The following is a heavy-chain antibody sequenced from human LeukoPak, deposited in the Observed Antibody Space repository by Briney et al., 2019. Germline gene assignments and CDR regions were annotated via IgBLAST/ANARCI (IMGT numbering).Heavy chain of an antibody. CDR1: DGSISSYY. Sequence: SETLSLTCTVSDGSISSYYWSWIRQPPGKGLEWIGYIYYSGSTNYNPSLKSRVTISVDTSKNQFSLKLSSVTAADTAVYYCAGLWFGEIDYWGQGTLVTVSS. CDR2: IYYSGST. CDR3: AGLWFGEIDY. V-gene: IGHV4-59*08. J-gene: IGHJ4*02. D-gene: IGHD3-10*01.